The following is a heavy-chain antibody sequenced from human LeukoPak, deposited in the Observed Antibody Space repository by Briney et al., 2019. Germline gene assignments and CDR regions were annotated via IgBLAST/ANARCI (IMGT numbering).Heavy chain of an antibody. V-gene: IGHV1-18*01. Sequence: GASVTVSCKASGYAFSTYGIIWVRQAPGQGLEWMGWISPYTGDTRYAQKFQARVTMTTDTSASTAYMELGSLRSDDTAVYYSMRGVMTVTAWSVLSNWGQGTLVTVSS. J-gene: IGHJ4*02. D-gene: IGHD3-16*01. CDR2: ISPYTGDT. CDR3: MRGVMTVTAWSVLSN. CDR1: GYAFSTYG.